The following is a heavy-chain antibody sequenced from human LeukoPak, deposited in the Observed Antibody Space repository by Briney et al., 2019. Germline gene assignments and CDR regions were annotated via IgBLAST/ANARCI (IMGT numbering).Heavy chain of an antibody. J-gene: IGHJ4*02. CDR3: ARVVTLGRPHFDY. D-gene: IGHD4-23*01. CDR2: INPNSGGT. V-gene: IGHV1-2*02. CDR1: GYTFTGYN. Sequence: WASVKVSCKASGYTFTGYNMHWVRQTPGQGLEWMGWINPNSGGTNYAQKFQGRVTMTRDTSISTAYMELSRLRSDDTAVYYCARVVTLGRPHFDYWGQGTLVTVSS.